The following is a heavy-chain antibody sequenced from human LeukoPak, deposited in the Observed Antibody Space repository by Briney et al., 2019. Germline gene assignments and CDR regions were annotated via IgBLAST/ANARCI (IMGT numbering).Heavy chain of an antibody. CDR3: AKDRDIVVVPAASFFDY. CDR2: ISYDGSNK. Sequence: QPGRSLRLSCAASGFTFSSYGMHWVRQAPGKGLEWVAVISYDGSNKYYADSVKGRFTISSDNSKNTLYLQMNSLRAEDTAVYYCAKDRDIVVVPAASFFDYWGQGTLVTVSS. D-gene: IGHD2-2*01. J-gene: IGHJ4*02. V-gene: IGHV3-30*18. CDR1: GFTFSSYG.